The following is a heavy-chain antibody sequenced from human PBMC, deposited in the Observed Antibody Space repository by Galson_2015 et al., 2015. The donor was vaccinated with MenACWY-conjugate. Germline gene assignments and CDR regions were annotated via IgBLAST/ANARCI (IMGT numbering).Heavy chain of an antibody. Sequence: SLRLSCAASGFTFSSYWLHWVRQAPGKGLVWVSRINTDGTTTNYADFVEGRSTISRDNGKNTAFLQMNSLRAEDTAVYYCARAGSYRFEIWGQGTMVTV. D-gene: IGHD3-10*01. V-gene: IGHV3-74*01. CDR1: GFTFSSYW. CDR3: ARAGSYRFEI. CDR2: INTDGTTT. J-gene: IGHJ3*02.